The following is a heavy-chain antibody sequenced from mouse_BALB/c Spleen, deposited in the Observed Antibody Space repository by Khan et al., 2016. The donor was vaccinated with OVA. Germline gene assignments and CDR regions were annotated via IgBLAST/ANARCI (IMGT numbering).Heavy chain of an antibody. CDR3: ARDGSRYNYAMDY. D-gene: IGHD2-3*01. V-gene: IGHV3-2*02. Sequence: EVKLLESGPGLVNPSQSLSLTCTVTGYSITSDYAWNWIRQFPGNKLEWMGYINYSGSTNYNPALKSRISITRDTPKNQFFLQLNSVTTEDTATYYCARDGSRYNYAMDYWGQGTSVTVSS. CDR2: INYSGST. J-gene: IGHJ4*01. CDR1: GYSITSDYA.